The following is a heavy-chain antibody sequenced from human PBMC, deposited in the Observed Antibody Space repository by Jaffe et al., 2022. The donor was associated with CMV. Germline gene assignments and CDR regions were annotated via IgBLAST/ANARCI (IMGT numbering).Heavy chain of an antibody. CDR2: IKSKTDGGTT. D-gene: IGHD6-19*01. V-gene: IGHV3-15*01. Sequence: EVQLVESGGGLVKPGGSLRLSCAASGFTFSNAWMSWVRQAPGKGLEWVGRIKSKTDGGTTDYAAPVKGRFTISRDDSKNTLYLQMNSLKTEDTAVYYCTTDISSGWYPHYFDYWGQGTLVTVSS. CDR1: GFTFSNAW. CDR3: TTDISSGWYPHYFDY. J-gene: IGHJ4*02.